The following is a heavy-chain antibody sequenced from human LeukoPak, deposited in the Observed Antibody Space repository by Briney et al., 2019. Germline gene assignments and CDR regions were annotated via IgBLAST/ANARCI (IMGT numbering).Heavy chain of an antibody. CDR2: ISGSGGST. V-gene: IGHV3-23*01. J-gene: IGHJ4*02. CDR1: GFTFSSYA. D-gene: IGHD3-22*01. CDR3: AKDKRRITMMGLIAY. Sequence: GGSLRLSCAASGFTFSSYAMSWVRQAPGKGLEWVSAISGSGGSTYYADSVKGRFTVSRDNSKNTLYLQMNSLRAEDTAVYYCAKDKRRITMMGLIAYWGQGTLVTVSS.